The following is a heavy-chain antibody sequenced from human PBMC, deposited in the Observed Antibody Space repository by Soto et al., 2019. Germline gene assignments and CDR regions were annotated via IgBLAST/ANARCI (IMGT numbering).Heavy chain of an antibody. J-gene: IGHJ5*02. V-gene: IGHV4-39*07. CDR3: ARAMSFRGDYYPNWFDP. Sequence: PSETLSLTCTVSGGSISSNIYYWGWIRQPPGKGLEWIGNIHYSGSTYYDSSLKSRVTISVDTSKNQFSLKLSSVTAADTAVYYCARAMSFRGDYYPNWFDPWGQGTLVTVSS. D-gene: IGHD2-21*02. CDR1: GGSISSNIYY. CDR2: IHYSGST.